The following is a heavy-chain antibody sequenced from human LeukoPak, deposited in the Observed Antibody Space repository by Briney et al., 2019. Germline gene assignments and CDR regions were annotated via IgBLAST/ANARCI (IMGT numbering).Heavy chain of an antibody. V-gene: IGHV4-38-2*01. CDR3: ASTPMVRGVNIDFDY. Sequence: SETLSLTCAVSGYSISSGYYWGWIRQPPGKGLEWIGSIYHSGSTYYNPSLKSRVTISVDTSKNQFSLKLSSVTAADTAVYYCASTPMVRGVNIDFDYWGQGTLVTVSS. D-gene: IGHD3-10*01. J-gene: IGHJ4*02. CDR2: IYHSGST. CDR1: GYSISSGYY.